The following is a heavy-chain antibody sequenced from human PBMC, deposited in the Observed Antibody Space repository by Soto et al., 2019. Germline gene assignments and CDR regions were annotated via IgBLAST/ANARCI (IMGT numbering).Heavy chain of an antibody. V-gene: IGHV1-18*01. D-gene: IGHD1-7*01. CDR1: GYTFTSYG. J-gene: IGHJ4*02. Sequence: ASVKVSCKASGYTFTSYGISWVRQAPGQGLEWMGWISAYNGNTNYAQKLQGRVTMTTDTSTSTAYMELRSLRSDDTAVYYCARTAPFGTTVLSYFDYWGQGTLVTVSS. CDR3: ARTAPFGTTVLSYFDY. CDR2: ISAYNGNT.